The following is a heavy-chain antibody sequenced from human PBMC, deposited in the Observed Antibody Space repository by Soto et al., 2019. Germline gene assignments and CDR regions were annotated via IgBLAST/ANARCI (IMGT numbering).Heavy chain of an antibody. CDR1: GLHFSSYS. D-gene: IGHD6-6*01. CDR3: ASQYSSSFHY. V-gene: IGHV3-23*01. Sequence: GGALRRSCAAFGLHFSSYSMSWVRQAPGKGLEWVSAISGSGGSTYHADSVKGRFTISRDNSKNTLYLQMNSLRVEDTALYYCASQYSSSFHYWGQGTLVTFSS. CDR2: ISGSGGST. J-gene: IGHJ4*02.